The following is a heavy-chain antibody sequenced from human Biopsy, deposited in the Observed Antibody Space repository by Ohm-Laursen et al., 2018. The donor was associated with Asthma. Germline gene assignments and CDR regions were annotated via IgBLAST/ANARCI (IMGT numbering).Heavy chain of an antibody. Sequence: SLRLSCAASGFTFGDYWMSWVRQAPGKGLEWVAFISYDGSDKFYADSVKGRFTTSRDNSQNTLDLHMNRLTFGDTAVYYCARASVVKHYYYYGMDVWGPGTTVTVFS. J-gene: IGHJ6*02. V-gene: IGHV3-30-3*01. CDR1: GFTFGDYW. CDR3: ARASVVKHYYYYGMDV. CDR2: ISYDGSDK.